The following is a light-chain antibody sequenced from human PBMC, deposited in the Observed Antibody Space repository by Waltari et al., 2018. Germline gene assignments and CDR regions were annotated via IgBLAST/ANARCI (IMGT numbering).Light chain of an antibody. CDR2: KAS. J-gene: IGKJ5*01. V-gene: IGKV1-5*03. CDR3: QQYNSYPIT. CDR1: QSMSSW. Sequence: DTQMTQSHSTLSASVGDRVTITCRASQSMSSWLAWYQQKPGKAPKLLIYKASSLESGVPSRFSGSGSGTEFTLTISSLQPDDFATYYCQQYNSYPITFGQGTRLEIK.